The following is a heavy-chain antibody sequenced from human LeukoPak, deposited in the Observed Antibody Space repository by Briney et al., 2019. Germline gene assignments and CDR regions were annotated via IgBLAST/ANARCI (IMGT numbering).Heavy chain of an antibody. CDR3: ARGCGDGYNSVLCAFDD. J-gene: IGHJ4*02. D-gene: IGHD5-24*01. V-gene: IGHV4-59*02. CDR2: VYYSGTT. Sequence: PSETLSLTCTVSGGSVNNYYWSWIRQPPGKGLEWIGYVYYSGTTNYKPSLKSRVTISVDTSKNQFSPKVSSVTAADTAVYYCARGCGDGYNSVLCAFDDGGQGTLVTVSS. CDR1: GGSVNNYY.